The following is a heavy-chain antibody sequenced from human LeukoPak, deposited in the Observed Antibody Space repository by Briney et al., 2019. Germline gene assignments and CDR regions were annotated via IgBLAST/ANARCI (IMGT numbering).Heavy chain of an antibody. CDR1: GYTFTNYG. CDR3: ARYIVGATTYFDY. CDR2: ISGYTGNT. D-gene: IGHD1-26*01. J-gene: IGHJ4*02. Sequence: ASVKVSCKASGYTFTNYGISWVRQAPGQGLEWMGWISGYTGNTNYAQKLQGRVTMTTDTSTSTAYMELSSLRSEDTAVYYCARYIVGATTYFDYWGQGTLVTVSS. V-gene: IGHV1-18*01.